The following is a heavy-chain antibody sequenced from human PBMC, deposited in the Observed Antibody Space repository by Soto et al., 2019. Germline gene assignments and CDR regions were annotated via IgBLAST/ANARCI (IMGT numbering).Heavy chain of an antibody. Sequence: XVSLRLSCAASGFTFSGSAMHGVRQASGKGLEWVGRIRSKANSYATAYAASVKGRFTISRDDSKNTAYLQMNSLKTEDTAVYYCTSAYCGGDCYSDYYYYGMDVWGQGTTVTVSS. CDR2: IRSKANSYAT. V-gene: IGHV3-73*01. D-gene: IGHD2-21*02. CDR3: TSAYCGGDCYSDYYYYGMDV. J-gene: IGHJ6*02. CDR1: GFTFSGSA.